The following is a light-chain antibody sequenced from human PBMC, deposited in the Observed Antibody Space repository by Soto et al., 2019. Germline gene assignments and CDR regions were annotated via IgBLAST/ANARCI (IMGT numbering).Light chain of an antibody. CDR2: EVS. CDR3: SSYTTSSTPYVV. CDR1: SSDVGSYNY. J-gene: IGLJ2*01. V-gene: IGLV2-14*01. Sequence: QSALTQPASVSGSPGQSITISCTGTSSDVGSYNYVSWFQHHPGKAPKLMIYEVSNRPSGVSNRFSGSKSGNTASLTISGLQAEDEADYYCSSYTTSSTPYVVFGGGTKLTVL.